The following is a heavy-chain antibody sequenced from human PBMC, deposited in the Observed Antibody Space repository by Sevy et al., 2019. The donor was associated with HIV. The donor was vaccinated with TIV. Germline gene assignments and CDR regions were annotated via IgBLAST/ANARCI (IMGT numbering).Heavy chain of an antibody. CDR3: ARGPSDGTYYYGMDV. CDR1: GGSFSGYY. V-gene: IGHV4-34*01. J-gene: IGHJ6*02. CDR2: INHSGST. Sequence: SETLSLTCAVYGGSFSGYYWSWIRQPPGKGLEWIGEINHSGSTNYNPSLKSRVTISVDTSKNQFSLKLSSVTAADTAVYYCARGPSDGTYYYGMDVWGQGTTVTVSS.